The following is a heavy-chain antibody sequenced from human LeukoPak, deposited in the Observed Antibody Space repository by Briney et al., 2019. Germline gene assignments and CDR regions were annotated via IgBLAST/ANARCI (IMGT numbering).Heavy chain of an antibody. Sequence: GRSLRLSCAASGFTFSSYGMHWVRQAPGKGLEWVAVISYDGSNKYYADSVKGRFTISRDNSKNTLYLQMNSLRAEDTSVYYCARGVPTGVDYFDYWGQGTLVTVSS. CDR1: GFTFSSYG. D-gene: IGHD1-1*01. CDR3: ARGVPTGVDYFDY. J-gene: IGHJ4*02. CDR2: ISYDGSNK. V-gene: IGHV3-30*03.